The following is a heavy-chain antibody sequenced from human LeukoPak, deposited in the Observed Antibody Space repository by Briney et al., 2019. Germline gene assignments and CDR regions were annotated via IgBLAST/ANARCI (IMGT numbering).Heavy chain of an antibody. V-gene: IGHV4-31*03. Sequence: SQTLSLTCTLSAGSISSGGYYWSWLRQHPGKGLEWIGYIYYSGSTYYNPSLKSRVTISVDTSKNQFSLKLSSVSAADTAVYYCARDLYYGSGAFDIWGQGTMVPVSS. CDR1: AGSISSGGYY. D-gene: IGHD3-10*01. CDR2: IYYSGST. CDR3: ARDLYYGSGAFDI. J-gene: IGHJ3*02.